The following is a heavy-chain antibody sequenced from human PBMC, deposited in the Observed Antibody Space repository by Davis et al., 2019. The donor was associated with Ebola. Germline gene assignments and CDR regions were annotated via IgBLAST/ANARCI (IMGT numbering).Heavy chain of an antibody. CDR1: GFTFSSYA. Sequence: GESLKISCAASGFTFSSYAMSWVRQAPGKGLEWVSAISGSGGSTYYADSVKGRFTISRDNSKNTLYLQMNSLRAGDTAVYYCAKDHGSSSWYFDLWGRGTLVTVSS. D-gene: IGHD6-6*01. J-gene: IGHJ2*01. CDR2: ISGSGGST. CDR3: AKDHGSSSWYFDL. V-gene: IGHV3-23*01.